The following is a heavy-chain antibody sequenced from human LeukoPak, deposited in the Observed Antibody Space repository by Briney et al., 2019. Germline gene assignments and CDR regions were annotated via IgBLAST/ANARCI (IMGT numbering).Heavy chain of an antibody. CDR3: ARVERYNGDYGWFDP. CDR2: FYYSGST. CDR1: GGSISRGGYS. V-gene: IGHV4-30-4*07. D-gene: IGHD4-17*01. Sequence: SQTLSLTCAVSGGSISRGGYSWSWLRQPPGTGLEWIGYFYYSGSTYYNPSLKSRVTISVDTSKNQFSLRLRSVTAADTAMYYCARVERYNGDYGWFDPWGQGNLVTVSS. J-gene: IGHJ5*02.